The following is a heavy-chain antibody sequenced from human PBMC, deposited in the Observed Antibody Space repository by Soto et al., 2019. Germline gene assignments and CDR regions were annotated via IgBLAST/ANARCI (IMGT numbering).Heavy chain of an antibody. CDR3: ASRRDGYSVIGY. D-gene: IGHD5-18*01. J-gene: IGHJ4*02. CDR2: IYHSGTT. Sequence: SETLSLTCAVSGASISSSNWWSWVRQPPGKGLEWIGEIYHSGTTNYNPSLKSRVTISVDKSKNQFSLNLYSVTAADTAVYYCASRRDGYSVIGYWGQGTLVTVSS. V-gene: IGHV4-4*02. CDR1: GASISSSNW.